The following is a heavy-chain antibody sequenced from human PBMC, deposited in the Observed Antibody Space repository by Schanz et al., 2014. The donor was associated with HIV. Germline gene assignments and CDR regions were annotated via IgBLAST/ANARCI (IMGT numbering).Heavy chain of an antibody. CDR3: AKCPTMVRGTGMDV. J-gene: IGHJ6*02. Sequence: VQLVESGGGLVQPGRSLRLSCATSGFFLDDYAMHWVRQAPGKGLEWAAVIWYDGSYKYYADSVKGRFTISRDNSKNTLYLQMNSLRAEDTAVYYCAKCPTMVRGTGMDVWGQGTTVTVSS. D-gene: IGHD3-10*01. CDR2: IWYDGSYK. CDR1: GFFLDDYA. V-gene: IGHV3-33*06.